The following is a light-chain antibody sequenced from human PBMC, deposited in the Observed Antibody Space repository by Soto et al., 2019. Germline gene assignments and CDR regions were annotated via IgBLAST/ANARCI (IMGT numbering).Light chain of an antibody. V-gene: IGLV1-40*01. J-gene: IGLJ1*01. CDR2: DSN. Sequence: QSVLTQPPSVSGAPGQRVTISCTGSDSNIGADYDVHWYQHLPGAAPKLLIYDSNKRPSGVPDRFSGSKSGTSASLAITGLQAEDEADYYCQSYDSSLSGYVFGTGTKLTVL. CDR1: DSNIGADYD. CDR3: QSYDSSLSGYV.